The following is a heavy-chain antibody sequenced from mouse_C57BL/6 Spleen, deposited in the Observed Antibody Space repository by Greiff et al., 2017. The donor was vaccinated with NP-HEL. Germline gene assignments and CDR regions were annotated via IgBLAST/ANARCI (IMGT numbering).Heavy chain of an antibody. CDR1: GYAFSSYW. CDR3: ARSPLITTVVAGFDY. D-gene: IGHD1-1*01. Sequence: QVQLQQSGAELVKPGASVKISCKASGYAFSSYWMNWVKQRPGKGLEWIGQIYPGDGDTNYNGKFKGKATLTADKSSSTAYMQLSSLTSEDSAVYFCARSPLITTVVAGFDYWGQGTTLTVSS. CDR2: IYPGDGDT. J-gene: IGHJ2*01. V-gene: IGHV1-80*01.